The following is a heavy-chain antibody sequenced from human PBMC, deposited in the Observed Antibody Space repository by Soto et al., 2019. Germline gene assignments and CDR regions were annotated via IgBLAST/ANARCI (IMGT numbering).Heavy chain of an antibody. CDR2: IIPILGIA. CDR3: ARDSGYDLSPLDAFDI. V-gene: IGHV1-69*08. J-gene: IGHJ3*02. Sequence: QVQLVQSGAEVKKPGSSVKVSCKASGGTFSSYTISWVRQAPGQGLEWMGRIIPILGIANYAQKFPGSVTITADKSTCTAYMELSSLRSEDTAVYYCARDSGYDLSPLDAFDIWGQGTMVTVSS. CDR1: GGTFSSYT. D-gene: IGHD5-12*01.